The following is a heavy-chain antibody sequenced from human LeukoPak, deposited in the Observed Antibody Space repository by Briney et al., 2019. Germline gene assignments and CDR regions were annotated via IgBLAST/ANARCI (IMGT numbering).Heavy chain of an antibody. Sequence: GGSLRLSCAASGFTFSSYSMNWVRQAPGKGLEWVSSISSSSSYIYYADSVKGRFTISRDNAKNSLYLQVNSLRAEDTAVYYCARESDTAFDYWGQGTLVTVSS. V-gene: IGHV3-21*01. D-gene: IGHD5-18*01. CDR1: GFTFSSYS. J-gene: IGHJ4*02. CDR2: ISSSSSYI. CDR3: ARESDTAFDY.